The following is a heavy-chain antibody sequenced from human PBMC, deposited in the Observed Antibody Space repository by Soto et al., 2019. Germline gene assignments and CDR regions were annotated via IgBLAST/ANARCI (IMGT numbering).Heavy chain of an antibody. V-gene: IGHV1-3*01. Sequence: ASVKVSCKASGYTFTSYAMHWVRQAPGQRLEWMGWINAGDGNTKYSRKFQGRVTITRDTSASTAYMELSSLRSEDTAVYYCARVKGPYSSGWYLDYWGQGTLVTVSS. J-gene: IGHJ4*02. CDR2: INAGDGNT. D-gene: IGHD6-19*01. CDR1: GYTFTSYA. CDR3: ARVKGPYSSGWYLDY.